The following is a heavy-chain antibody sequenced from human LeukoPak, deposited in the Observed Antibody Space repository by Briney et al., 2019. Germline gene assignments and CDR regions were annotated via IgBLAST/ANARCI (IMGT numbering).Heavy chain of an antibody. CDR3: ARAGERGKNGYDDAFDI. CDR2: ITGAGGGT. D-gene: IGHD6-13*01. J-gene: IGHJ3*02. V-gene: IGHV3-23*01. Sequence: GGSLRLSCAASGFTLSSFGMTWVRLASGKRLEWVSSITGAGGGTLYADSVKGRVTISRDNSKNTLYLQMNSLRAEDTAIYYCARAGERGKNGYDDAFDIWGQGTMVTVSS. CDR1: GFTLSSFG.